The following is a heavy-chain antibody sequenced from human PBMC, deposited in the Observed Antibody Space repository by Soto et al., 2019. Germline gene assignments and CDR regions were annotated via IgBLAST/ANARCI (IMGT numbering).Heavy chain of an antibody. CDR3: ARDPYHVLMVNAPNLYGMDV. Sequence: ASVKVSCKASGYTLANYGINWVRQAPGQGLEWVGWISVYNDNPTYAQKLQGRVTMTTDISTSTAYMELRSLRSDDTAVYYCARDPYHVLMVNAPNLYGMDVWGQGTKVTVSS. V-gene: IGHV1-18*01. CDR2: ISVYNDNP. D-gene: IGHD2-8*01. J-gene: IGHJ6*02. CDR1: GYTLANYG.